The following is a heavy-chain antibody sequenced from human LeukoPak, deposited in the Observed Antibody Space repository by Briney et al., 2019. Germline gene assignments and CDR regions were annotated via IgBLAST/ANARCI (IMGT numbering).Heavy chain of an antibody. J-gene: IGHJ4*02. D-gene: IGHD3-22*01. Sequence: SETLSLTCTVSGGSISSYSWSWLRQPPGKGLEWIGYIHYNGSPNYDPSLKSRVTISVDTSKNQFSLKLSSVTAADTAVYYCARGQIVRYDSWGQGTLVTVSS. V-gene: IGHV4-59*12. CDR1: GGSISSYS. CDR3: ARGQIVRYDS. CDR2: IHYNGSP.